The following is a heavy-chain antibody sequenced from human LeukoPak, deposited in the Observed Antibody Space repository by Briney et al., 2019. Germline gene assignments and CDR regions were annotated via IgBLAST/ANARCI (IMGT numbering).Heavy chain of an antibody. Sequence: SQTLSLTRAVYGGSFSGYYWSWIRQPPGTRRGGSGEINNSSSTNYNPSLKSRVTISVDTSKNQFSLKLTSETAPDTAVYYCARWGLDCSGGSCYDDAFDIWGQGTVVTVSS. CDR3: ARWGLDCSGGSCYDDAFDI. V-gene: IGHV4-34*01. CDR2: INNSSST. CDR1: GGSFSGYY. D-gene: IGHD2-15*01. J-gene: IGHJ3*02.